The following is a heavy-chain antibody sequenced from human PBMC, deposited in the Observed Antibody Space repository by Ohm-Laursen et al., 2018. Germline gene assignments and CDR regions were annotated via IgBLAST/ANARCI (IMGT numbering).Heavy chain of an antibody. CDR1: GGFISEHS. CDR2: INTSGNT. D-gene: IGHD3-22*01. Sequence: SDTLSLTCTVSGGFISEHSWSWIRQPAGQGLEWIGRINTSGNTNYNPALKSRATISVDTSKNHFSLKLSSVTAADTTVYYCARGYYDSSGYYHYYYYGMDVWGQGTTVTVSS. V-gene: IGHV4-4*07. CDR3: ARGYYDSSGYYHYYYYGMDV. J-gene: IGHJ6*02.